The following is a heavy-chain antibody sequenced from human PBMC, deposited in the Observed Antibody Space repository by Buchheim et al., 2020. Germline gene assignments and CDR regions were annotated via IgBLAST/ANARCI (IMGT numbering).Heavy chain of an antibody. J-gene: IGHJ4*02. V-gene: IGHV3-48*04. Sequence: EVQLVESGGGLVQPGGSLRLSCAASVFTFISYSMNWVRQAPGKGLEWVSYISSSSSTIYYADSVKGRFTISRDNAKNSLYLQMNSLRAEDTAVYYCARDRVEYQLLFDYWGQGTL. CDR3: ARDRVEYQLLFDY. CDR1: VFTFISYS. D-gene: IGHD2-2*01. CDR2: ISSSSSTI.